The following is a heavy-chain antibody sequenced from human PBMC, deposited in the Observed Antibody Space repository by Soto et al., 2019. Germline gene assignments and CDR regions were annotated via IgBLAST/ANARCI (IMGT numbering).Heavy chain of an antibody. V-gene: IGHV4-61*01. CDR2: IHSSGST. CDR3: ARDSLALLDS. J-gene: IGHJ4*02. CDR1: DGSVSSGNYY. Sequence: SETLSLTCTVSDGSVSSGNYYWTWIRQPPGKGLEWIGYIHSSGSTLYNPSLKSRVFISVDTSTNQFSLKPTSVTAADTALYFCARDSLALLDSWGQGTLVTVSS. D-gene: IGHD5-12*01.